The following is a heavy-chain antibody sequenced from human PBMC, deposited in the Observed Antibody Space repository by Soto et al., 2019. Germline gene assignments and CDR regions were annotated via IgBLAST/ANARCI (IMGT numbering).Heavy chain of an antibody. CDR3: AKRSPYSSGWYSPIFDY. J-gene: IGHJ4*02. V-gene: IGHV3-23*01. CDR2: ISESSGST. D-gene: IGHD6-13*01. Sequence: PGGSLRLSCAASGFSFSDYAMSWVRQAPGKGLEWVSVISESSGSTHYADSARGRFTVSRDNSKNSLSLRMNSLRDEDTAVYFCAKRSPYSSGWYSPIFDYWGQGALVTVSS. CDR1: GFSFSDYA.